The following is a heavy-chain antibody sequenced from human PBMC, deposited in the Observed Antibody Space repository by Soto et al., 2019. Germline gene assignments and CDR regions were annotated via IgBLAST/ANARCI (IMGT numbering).Heavy chain of an antibody. CDR2: INPNSGGT. D-gene: IGHD5-12*01. V-gene: IGHV1-2*04. CDR1: GYTFTGYY. J-gene: IGHJ3*02. CDR3: ASQAVNIVATKESGYAFDI. Sequence: ASVKVSCKASGYTFTGYYMHWVRQAPGQGLEWMGWINPNSGGTNYAQKFQGWVTMTRDTSISTAYMELSRLRSDDTAVYYCASQAVNIVATKESGYAFDIWGQGTMVTVSS.